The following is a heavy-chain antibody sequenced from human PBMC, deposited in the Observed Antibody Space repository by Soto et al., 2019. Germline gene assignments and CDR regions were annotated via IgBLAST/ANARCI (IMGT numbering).Heavy chain of an antibody. J-gene: IGHJ6*02. Sequence: QVPLVQSGAEVKKPGASVTVSCRTSGYTFSNYGINGVRQAPGQGLEWMGWISGYNGNTKYAQTVQGRVTMTTDTSTGTVYMELRSLKSDDTAIHYCSRFIMVGGWFDPNYYHGMDVWGQGTTVTVSS. CDR2: ISGYNGNT. V-gene: IGHV1-18*01. CDR1: GYTFSNYG. D-gene: IGHD6-19*01. CDR3: SRFIMVGGWFDPNYYHGMDV.